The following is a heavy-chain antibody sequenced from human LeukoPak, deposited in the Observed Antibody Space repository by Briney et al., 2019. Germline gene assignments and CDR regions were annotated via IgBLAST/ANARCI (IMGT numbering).Heavy chain of an antibody. Sequence: GGSLRLSCAASGFTFSSYAMSWVRQAPGKGLEWVSAISGSGGSTYYADSVKGRFTISRDNSKNTLYLQMNSLRAEDTAVYYCAKGSYYYDSSGYYYEFDYWGQGTLVTVSS. J-gene: IGHJ4*02. CDR1: GFTFSSYA. CDR2: ISGSGGST. V-gene: IGHV3-23*01. D-gene: IGHD3-22*01. CDR3: AKGSYYYDSSGYYYEFDY.